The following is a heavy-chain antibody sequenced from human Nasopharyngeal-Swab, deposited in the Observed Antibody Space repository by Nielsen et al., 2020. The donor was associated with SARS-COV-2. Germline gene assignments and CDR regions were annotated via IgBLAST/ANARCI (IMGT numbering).Heavy chain of an antibody. CDR1: GGSISSYY. CDR3: ARISPSYYDILTGYYGYYYMDV. J-gene: IGHJ6*03. D-gene: IGHD3-9*01. CDR2: IYYNGST. V-gene: IGHV4-59*01. Sequence: GSLRLSCTVSGGSISSYYWSWIRQPPGKGLEWIGYIYYNGSTNYNPSLKSRVTISVDTSKNQFSLKLSSVTAADTAVYYCARISPSYYDILTGYYGYYYMDVWGKGTTVTVSS.